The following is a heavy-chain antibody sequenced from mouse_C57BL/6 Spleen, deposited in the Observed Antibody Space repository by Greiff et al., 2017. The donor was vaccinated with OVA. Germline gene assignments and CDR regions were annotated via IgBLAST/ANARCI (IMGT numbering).Heavy chain of an antibody. J-gene: IGHJ1*03. D-gene: IGHD4-1*01. V-gene: IGHV1-22*01. Sequence: EVKLQQSGPELVKPGASVKMSCKASGYTFTDYNMHWVKQSHGKSLEWIGYINPNNGGTSYNQKFKGKATLTVNKSSSTAYMELRSLTSEDSAVYYCARGVGRGYFDVWGTGTTVTVSS. CDR3: ARGVGRGYFDV. CDR1: GYTFTDYN. CDR2: INPNNGGT.